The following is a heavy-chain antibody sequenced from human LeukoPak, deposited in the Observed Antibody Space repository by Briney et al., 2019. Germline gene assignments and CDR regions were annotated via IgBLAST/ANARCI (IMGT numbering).Heavy chain of an antibody. V-gene: IGHV3-53*01. J-gene: IGHJ6*02. Sequence: GGSLRLSCTASGFTFSNFWMGWVRQAPGKGLEWVSVIFSGGNIYYADSVKGRFTISRDNSKNMLYLQMNSLRAEDTAVYFCAGGYYSSYYYGMDVWGQGTTVTVSS. CDR2: IFSGGNI. D-gene: IGHD3-22*01. CDR3: AGGYYSSYYYGMDV. CDR1: GFTFSNFW.